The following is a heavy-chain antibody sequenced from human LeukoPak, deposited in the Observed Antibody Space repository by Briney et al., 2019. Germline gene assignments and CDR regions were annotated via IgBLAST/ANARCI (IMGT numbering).Heavy chain of an antibody. D-gene: IGHD6-13*01. Sequence: SVKVSCKASGGTFSSYAISWVRQAPGQGLEWMGGIFPIFGTANYAQKFQGRVTITTDESTSAAYMELSSLRSEDTAVYYCARDQSPGYSSSWYLEGDYWGQGTLVTVSS. V-gene: IGHV1-69*05. CDR1: GGTFSSYA. J-gene: IGHJ4*02. CDR3: ARDQSPGYSSSWYLEGDY. CDR2: IFPIFGTA.